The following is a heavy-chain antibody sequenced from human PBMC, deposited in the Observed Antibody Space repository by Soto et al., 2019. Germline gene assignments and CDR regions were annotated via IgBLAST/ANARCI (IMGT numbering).Heavy chain of an antibody. D-gene: IGHD1-1*01. Sequence: PSDTLSLTCTVSGASISGFYWSWIRKSAGKGLEWIGRIYATPSTDYNPSLKSRVMMSVDTSKKQFSLKLRSVTAADTAVYYCVRDGTKTLRDWFDPWGQGISVTVSS. CDR1: GASISGFY. J-gene: IGHJ5*02. CDR3: VRDGTKTLRDWFDP. CDR2: IYATPST. V-gene: IGHV4-4*07.